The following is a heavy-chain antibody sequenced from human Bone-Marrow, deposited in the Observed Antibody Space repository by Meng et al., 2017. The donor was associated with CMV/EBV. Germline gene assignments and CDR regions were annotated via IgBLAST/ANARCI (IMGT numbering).Heavy chain of an antibody. CDR2: IRQDGSEK. V-gene: IGHV3-7*01. CDR3: ARIYCSSTSCYSKSMDV. CDR1: GFTFSYYW. J-gene: IGHJ6*02. Sequence: GESLKISCAASGFTFSYYWMSWVRQAPGKGLEWVANIRQDGSEKYYVDSVKGRFTISRDNAKNSLYLQMNSLRAEDTAVYYCARIYCSSTSCYSKSMDVWGQGTTVTVSS. D-gene: IGHD2-2*02.